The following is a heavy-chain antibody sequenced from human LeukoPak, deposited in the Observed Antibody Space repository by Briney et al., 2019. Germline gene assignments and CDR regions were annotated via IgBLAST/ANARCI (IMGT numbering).Heavy chain of an antibody. V-gene: IGHV3-30*19. J-gene: IGHJ3*02. Sequence: GGSLRLSCAASGFTFRSYGMHWVRQAPGKGLEWVAVIAYDGSYKYYADSVKGRFTISRDNSKSTLYLLMNSLRAEDTAVYYCASENDAFDIWGPGTVVTVSS. CDR2: IAYDGSYK. CDR3: ASENDAFDI. CDR1: GFTFRSYG.